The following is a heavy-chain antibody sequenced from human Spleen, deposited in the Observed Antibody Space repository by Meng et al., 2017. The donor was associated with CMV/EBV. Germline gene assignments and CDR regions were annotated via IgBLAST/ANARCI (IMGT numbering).Heavy chain of an antibody. J-gene: IGHJ3*01. CDR3: AKVQQWLVVAGAFEP. Sequence: SGFTFTSYAMSWVRQAPGKELEWVSTISGSGGTTYYADSVKGRFTISRDSSKNTLYLQMDTLRAEDTAVYYCAKVQQWLVVAGAFEPWGQGTMVTVSS. V-gene: IGHV3-23*01. CDR2: ISGSGGTT. CDR1: GFTFTSYA. D-gene: IGHD6-19*01.